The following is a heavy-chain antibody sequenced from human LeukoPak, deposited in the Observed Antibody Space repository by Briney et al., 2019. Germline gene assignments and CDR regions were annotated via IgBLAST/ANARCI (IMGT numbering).Heavy chain of an antibody. V-gene: IGHV4-59*03. D-gene: IGHD3-22*01. Sequence: PSETLSLTCTVSGGYISGFYWSWIRQPPEKGLEWIGYVHYSGSTNYNPSLKSRVIISVDSSKSQFSLKLSSVTAADTAVYYCATYYSDSSAYVHYLDSWGQGTLVTVSS. CDR2: VHYSGST. CDR3: ATYYSDSSAYVHYLDS. J-gene: IGHJ4*02. CDR1: GGYISGFY.